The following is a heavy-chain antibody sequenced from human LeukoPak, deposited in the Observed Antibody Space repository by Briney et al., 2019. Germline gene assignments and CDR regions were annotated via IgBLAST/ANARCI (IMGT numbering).Heavy chain of an antibody. D-gene: IGHD2-15*01. Sequence: ASVKVSCKASGYTFTRYYMHWVRQAPGQGLEWKGWINPNSGGTNYAQKFQGWVTMTRDTSISTAYMELSRLRSDDTAVYYCARGIGYCSGGSCYAYDYWGQGTLVTVSS. CDR3: ARGIGYCSGGSCYAYDY. CDR1: GYTFTRYY. CDR2: INPNSGGT. V-gene: IGHV1-2*04. J-gene: IGHJ4*02.